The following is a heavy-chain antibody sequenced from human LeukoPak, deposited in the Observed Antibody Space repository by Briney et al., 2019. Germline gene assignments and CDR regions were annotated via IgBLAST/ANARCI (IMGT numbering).Heavy chain of an antibody. CDR2: IYYSGST. Sequence: SETLSLTCAVSDYSIIISNWWGWIRQPPGKGLEWIGYIYYSGSTYYNSSLRSRVTISVDTSKNQFSLKLSSVTAADTAVYYCARLRIAVAGYYFDYWGQGTLVTVSS. CDR3: ARLRIAVAGYYFDY. V-gene: IGHV4-28*01. J-gene: IGHJ4*02. CDR1: DYSIIISNW. D-gene: IGHD6-19*01.